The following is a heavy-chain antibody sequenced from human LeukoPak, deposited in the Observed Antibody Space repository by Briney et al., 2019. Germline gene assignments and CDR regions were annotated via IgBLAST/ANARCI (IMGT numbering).Heavy chain of an antibody. CDR2: ISSSSSHI. Sequence: PGGSLRLSCAASGFTFSRKSMNWVRQAPGKGLEWISSISSSSSHIYYADSVKGRFTISRDNAKNSLYLQMNSLRAEDTAVYYCAGLTTVTTGYWGQGTLVTVSS. CDR3: AGLTTVTTGY. V-gene: IGHV3-21*01. J-gene: IGHJ4*02. D-gene: IGHD4-11*01. CDR1: GFTFSRKS.